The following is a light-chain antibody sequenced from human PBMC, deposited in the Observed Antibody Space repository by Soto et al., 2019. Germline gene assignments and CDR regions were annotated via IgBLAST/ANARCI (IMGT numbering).Light chain of an antibody. Sequence: TRSPVPLALSLGGRPPIKRTSSQSLFSSSDNKDYLAWHQQNQEQPPKLFIYWAWTRETGGPDRFSGSGSGTDFTLSISSLQAEDVAVYYCQQYYSTRPLTFGGGPKVEIE. V-gene: IGKV4-1*01. J-gene: IGKJ4*01. CDR2: WAW. CDR1: QSLFSSSDNKDY. CDR3: QQYYSTRPLT.